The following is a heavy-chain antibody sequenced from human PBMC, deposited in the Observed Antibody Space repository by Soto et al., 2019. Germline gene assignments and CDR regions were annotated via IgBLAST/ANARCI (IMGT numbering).Heavy chain of an antibody. D-gene: IGHD3-3*01. CDR1: GGSISSHY. J-gene: IGHJ4*02. CDR3: ARDGTHYDFWSGTLRKVSYFDY. V-gene: IGHV4-4*07. CDR2: IHSSVST. Sequence: QVQLQESGPGLVKPSETLSLNCIVSGGSISSHYWSWIRQPAGKGLEWIGRIHSSVSTNYNPSLKRRISMSVDTSKNQVSLKLTSVTAADTAVYYCARDGTHYDFWSGTLRKVSYFDYWGQGTRVTVSS.